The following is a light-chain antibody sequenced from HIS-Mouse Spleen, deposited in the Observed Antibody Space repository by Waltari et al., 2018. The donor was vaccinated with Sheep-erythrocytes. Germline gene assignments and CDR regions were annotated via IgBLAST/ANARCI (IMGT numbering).Light chain of an antibody. CDR3: QQYNNWPPLT. CDR1: QSVSSN. Sequence: EIVMTQSPATLSVSPGERATLSCRASQSVSSNLAWYQQKPGQAPRLLSYGASTRATGSPARFSGSGSGKEFTLTISSMQSEDFAVYYCQQYNNWPPLTFGGGTKVEIK. J-gene: IGKJ4*01. CDR2: GAS. V-gene: IGKV3-15*01.